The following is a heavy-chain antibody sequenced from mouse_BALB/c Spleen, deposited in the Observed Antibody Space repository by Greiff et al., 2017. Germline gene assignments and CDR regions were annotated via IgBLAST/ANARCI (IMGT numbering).Heavy chain of an antibody. CDR1: GFSLTSYD. Sequence: VQLQESGPGLVAPSQSLSITCTVSGFSLTSYDISWIRQPPGKGLEWLGVIWTGGGTNYNSAFMSRLSISKDNSKSQVFLKMNSLQTDDTAIYYCVRELRWAMDYWGQGTSGPVSS. CDR3: VRELRWAMDY. J-gene: IGHJ4*01. D-gene: IGHD1-1*01. V-gene: IGHV2-9-2*01. CDR2: IWTGGGT.